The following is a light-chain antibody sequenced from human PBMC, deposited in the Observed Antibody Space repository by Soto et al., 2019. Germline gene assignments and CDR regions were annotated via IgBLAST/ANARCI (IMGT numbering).Light chain of an antibody. J-gene: IGLJ2*01. V-gene: IGLV1-40*01. CDR3: QAYDISLSGSVV. Sequence: QSVLTQPPSVSGAPGQRVTISCTGSSSNIGAGYDVQWYQQLPGAAPRLLIFGNTNRPSGVPDRFSGSRSGTSASLAISGLQAEDEADYSCQAYDISLSGSVVFGGGTKLTVL. CDR1: SSNIGAGYD. CDR2: GNT.